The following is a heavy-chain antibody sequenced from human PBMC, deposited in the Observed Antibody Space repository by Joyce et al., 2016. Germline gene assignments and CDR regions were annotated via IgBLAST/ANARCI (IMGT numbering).Heavy chain of an antibody. CDR1: GFIFGDYA. CDR3: TRIGDCSGGSCYEGWFDP. J-gene: IGHJ5*02. Sequence: EVQLVESGGGLVKPGRSLSLSGTSSGFIFGDYAMNWFRQAPGKGLEWVGFIRSKAYGWTTDYAASVKGRFTISRDDSKSIAYLQMNSLKTEDTAVYYCTRIGDCSGGSCYEGWFDPWGQGTLVTVSS. CDR2: IRSKAYGWTT. D-gene: IGHD2-15*01. V-gene: IGHV3-49*05.